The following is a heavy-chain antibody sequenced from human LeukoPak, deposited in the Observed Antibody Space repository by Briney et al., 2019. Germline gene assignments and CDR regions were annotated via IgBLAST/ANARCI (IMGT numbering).Heavy chain of an antibody. CDR2: INPSGGST. CDR1: GYTFTGYY. CDR3: ARDQASKHPLPFVAFDI. V-gene: IGHV1-46*01. J-gene: IGHJ3*02. Sequence: VASVKVSCKASGYTFTGYYMHWVRQAPGQGLEWMGIINPSGGSTSYAQKFQGRVTMTRDTSTSTVYMELSSLRSEDTAVYYCARDQASKHPLPFVAFDIWGQGTMVTVSS.